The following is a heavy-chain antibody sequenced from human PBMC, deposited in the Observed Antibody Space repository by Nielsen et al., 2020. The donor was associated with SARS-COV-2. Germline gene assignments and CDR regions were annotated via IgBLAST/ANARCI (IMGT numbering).Heavy chain of an antibody. CDR2: ISGSGGGT. D-gene: IGHD1-26*01. CDR1: GFIFSSYA. V-gene: IGHV3-23*01. J-gene: IGHJ5*02. CDR3: AKEGNSGSDYDH. Sequence: GESLKISCAASGFIFSSYAMSWVRQAPGKGLEWVSTISGSGGGTYYADSVKGRFSISRDNSKNTLYLQMNNLRAEDTALYYCAKEGNSGSDYDHWGQGTLVTVSS.